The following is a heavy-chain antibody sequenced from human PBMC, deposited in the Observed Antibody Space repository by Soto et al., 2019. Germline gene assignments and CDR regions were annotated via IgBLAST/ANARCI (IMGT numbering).Heavy chain of an antibody. V-gene: IGHV3-48*01. CDR3: ARDTLADRSGYSVDY. CDR2: ISDSSDSM. D-gene: IGHD3-22*01. Sequence: EVQLVESGGGLVQPGGSLRLSCAASGFTFSKYSMNWVRQAPGKGLEWVSYISDSSDSMYYADSVKGRFTISRDNAKNSLYLQLNSLRAEDTAVYYCARDTLADRSGYSVDYWGQGTLVTVS. J-gene: IGHJ4*02. CDR1: GFTFSKYS.